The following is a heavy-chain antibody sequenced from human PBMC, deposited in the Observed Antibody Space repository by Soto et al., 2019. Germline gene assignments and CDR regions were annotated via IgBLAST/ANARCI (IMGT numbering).Heavy chain of an antibody. J-gene: IGHJ4*02. CDR3: ARGPAYYYGSGSYLGGDY. CDR1: GFTFSSYA. CDR2: ISYDGSNK. V-gene: IGHV3-30-3*01. Sequence: GGSLRLSCAASGFTFSSYAMHWVRQAPGKGLEWVAVISYDGSNKYYADSVKGRFTISRDNSKNTLYLQMNSLRAEDTAVYYCARGPAYYYGSGSYLGGDYWGQGTLVTVSS. D-gene: IGHD3-10*01.